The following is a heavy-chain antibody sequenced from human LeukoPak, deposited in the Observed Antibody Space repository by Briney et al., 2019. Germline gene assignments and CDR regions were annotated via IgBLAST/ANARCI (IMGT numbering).Heavy chain of an antibody. CDR2: ISYDGSNK. J-gene: IGHJ5*02. V-gene: IGHV3-30*03. CDR1: GFTFSSYG. D-gene: IGHD2-2*01. CDR3: ARAGEDVVLGPAPVGGSPYNWFDP. Sequence: GRSLRLSCAASGFTFSSYGMHWVRQAPGKGLEWVAVISYDGSNKYYADSVKGRFTISRDNSRNTLYLQMNSLRPEDTAVYYCARAGEDVVLGPAPVGGSPYNWFDPWGQGTLVTVSS.